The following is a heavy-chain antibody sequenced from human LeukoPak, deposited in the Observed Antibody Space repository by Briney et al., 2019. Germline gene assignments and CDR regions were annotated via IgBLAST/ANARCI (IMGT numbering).Heavy chain of an antibody. Sequence: SETLSLTCAVSGGSINSGGYSWNWIRQPPGKGLEWIGTIHHSGNSYDNPSLETRVTISLDTSMNQYSLKLNSVTAADTAVYDCARLAAGDWCDPWGQGTLITVSS. CDR3: ARLAAGDWCDP. V-gene: IGHV4-30-2*01. J-gene: IGHJ5*02. CDR1: GGSINSGGYS. D-gene: IGHD2-15*01. CDR2: IHHSGNS.